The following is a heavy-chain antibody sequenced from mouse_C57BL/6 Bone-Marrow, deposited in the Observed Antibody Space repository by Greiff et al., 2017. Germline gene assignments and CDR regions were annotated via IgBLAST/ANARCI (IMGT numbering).Heavy chain of an antibody. CDR3: ARQLRLPYAMDY. J-gene: IGHJ4*01. CDR2: IYPGSGNT. V-gene: IGHV1-66*01. D-gene: IGHD3-2*02. Sequence: VQLQQSGPELVKPGASVKISCKASGYSFTSYYIHWVKQRPGQGLEWIGWIYPGSGNTKYNEKFKGKATLTADTSSSTAYMQLSSLSSEVSAVYYCARQLRLPYAMDYWGQGTSVTVSS. CDR1: GYSFTSYY.